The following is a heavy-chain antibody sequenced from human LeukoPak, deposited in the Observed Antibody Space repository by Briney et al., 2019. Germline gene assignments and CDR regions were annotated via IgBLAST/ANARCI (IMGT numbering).Heavy chain of an antibody. CDR1: GFTFSSYE. J-gene: IGHJ4*02. CDR3: ARESYFYRAVDY. D-gene: IGHD1-26*01. V-gene: IGHV3-48*03. Sequence: PGGSLRLSCAASGFTFSSYEMNWVRQAPGKGLEWVSYISSSGSTIYYADSVKGRFTISRDNAKNSLYLQMNSLRAEDTAVYYCARESYFYRAVDYWGQETLVTVSS. CDR2: ISSSGSTI.